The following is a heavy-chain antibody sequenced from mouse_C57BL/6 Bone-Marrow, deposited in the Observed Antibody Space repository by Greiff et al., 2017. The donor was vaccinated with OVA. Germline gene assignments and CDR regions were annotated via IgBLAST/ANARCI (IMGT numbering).Heavy chain of an antibody. CDR1: GYTFTSYW. Sequence: QVQLQQPGAELVMPGASVKLSCKASGYTFTSYWMHWVKQRPGQGLEWIGEIDPSDSYTNYNQKFKGKSTLTVDKSSSTAYMQLSSLTSEDSAVYYCARDYYGRGSYWGQGTTLTVSS. D-gene: IGHD1-1*01. CDR3: ARDYYGRGSY. V-gene: IGHV1-69*01. CDR2: IDPSDSYT. J-gene: IGHJ2*01.